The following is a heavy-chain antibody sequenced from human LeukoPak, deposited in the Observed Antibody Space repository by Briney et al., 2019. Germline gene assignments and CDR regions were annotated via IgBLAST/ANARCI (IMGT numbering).Heavy chain of an antibody. J-gene: IGHJ3*02. Sequence: ASVKVSCKASGYTFTGYYMHWVRQAPGQGLEWMGWINPNSGGTNYAQKFQGRVTMTRDTSISTAYMELSRLRFDDTAVYYCARGAGYYKANAFDIWGQGTMVTVSS. CDR2: INPNSGGT. CDR1: GYTFTGYY. D-gene: IGHD3-22*01. CDR3: ARGAGYYKANAFDI. V-gene: IGHV1-2*02.